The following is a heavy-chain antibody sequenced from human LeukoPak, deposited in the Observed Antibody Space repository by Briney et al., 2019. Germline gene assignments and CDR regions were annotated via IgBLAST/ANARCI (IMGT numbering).Heavy chain of an antibody. V-gene: IGHV1-18*01. J-gene: IGHJ3*02. CDR1: GYTFTSYG. Sequence: GASVKVSCKASGYTFTSYGISWVRQAPGQGLEWMGWISAYNGNTNYAQKLQGRVTMTTDTSTSTAYMELRSLRSDDTAVYYCARSSKVGATMLDAFDIWGQGTMVTVSS. CDR2: ISAYNGNT. CDR3: ARSSKVGATMLDAFDI. D-gene: IGHD1-26*01.